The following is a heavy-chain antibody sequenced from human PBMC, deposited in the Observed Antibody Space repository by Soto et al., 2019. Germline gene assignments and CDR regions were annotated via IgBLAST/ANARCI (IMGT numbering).Heavy chain of an antibody. CDR3: ARGARGGSYFYYYGMDV. D-gene: IGHD1-26*01. Sequence: ASVKVSCKASGYTFTSYGISWVRQAPGQGLEWMGWISAYNGNTNYAQKLQGRVTMTTDTSTSTAYMELRSLRSDDTAVYYCARGARGGSYFYYYGMDVWGQGTTVTVSS. CDR1: GYTFTSYG. J-gene: IGHJ6*02. V-gene: IGHV1-18*01. CDR2: ISAYNGNT.